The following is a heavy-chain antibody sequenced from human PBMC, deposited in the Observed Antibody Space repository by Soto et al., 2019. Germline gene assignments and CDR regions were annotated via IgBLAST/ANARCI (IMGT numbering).Heavy chain of an antibody. CDR1: GESFSGYY. Sequence: LSLTCVVSGESFSGYYWSWIRQTPGMGLEWIGEVDHRGSTTYNPSLKNRASISIDSSKNLFSLELTSVTAADTALYFCARYEYGNSLYGVDVWGQGTRVTVSS. J-gene: IGHJ6*02. CDR3: ARYEYGNSLYGVDV. V-gene: IGHV4-34*01. D-gene: IGHD1-7*01. CDR2: VDHRGST.